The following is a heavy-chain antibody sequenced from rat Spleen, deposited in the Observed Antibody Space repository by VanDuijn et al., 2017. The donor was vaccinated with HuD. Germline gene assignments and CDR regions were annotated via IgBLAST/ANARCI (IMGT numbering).Heavy chain of an antibody. CDR2: ISPSGGST. J-gene: IGHJ1*01. Sequence: EVQLVKSGGGLVQPGRSLKLSCAASGFTFSDYYMAWVRQAPAKGLEWVATISPSGGSTYYRDSVKGRFTVSRDNAKSTLYLQMDSLRSEDTATYYCARHPSSYYGYKGYFDFWGPGTMVTVSS. D-gene: IGHD1-7*01. V-gene: IGHV5-25*01. CDR1: GFTFSDYY. CDR3: ARHPSSYYGYKGYFDF.